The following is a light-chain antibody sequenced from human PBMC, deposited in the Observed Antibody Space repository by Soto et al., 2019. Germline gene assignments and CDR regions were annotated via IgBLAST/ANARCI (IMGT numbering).Light chain of an antibody. Sequence: IVMTQSPATLSVSPGGRATLSCRASQSVGGNLAWYQQKPGQAPRVLIYGASTRATGVPARFSGRGSGTAFTLTISSLQSEDLAVYYCQQYHNWPPGTFGQGTKVEI. CDR2: GAS. J-gene: IGKJ1*01. CDR1: QSVGGN. CDR3: QQYHNWPPGT. V-gene: IGKV3-15*01.